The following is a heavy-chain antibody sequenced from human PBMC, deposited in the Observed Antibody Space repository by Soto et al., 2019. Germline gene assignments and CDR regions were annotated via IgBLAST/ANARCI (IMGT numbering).Heavy chain of an antibody. CDR3: AREQRRYFDL. Sequence: QVQLVQSGADVKKPGASVRVSCKASGFTFTGYLIHWVRQAPGQGLEWVGWINPNSGGTNYEQKFQGWVTMTRDTSISTAYRELRRLRSDDTAVYYCAREQRRYFDLWGRGTLVTVSS. CDR1: GFTFTGYL. J-gene: IGHJ2*01. V-gene: IGHV1-2*04. CDR2: INPNSGGT. D-gene: IGHD1-1*01.